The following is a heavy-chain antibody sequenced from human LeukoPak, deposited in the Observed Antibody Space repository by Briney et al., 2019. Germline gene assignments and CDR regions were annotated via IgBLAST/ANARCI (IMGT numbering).Heavy chain of an antibody. Sequence: PSETLSLTCTVSGDSISSNSYYWGWIRQPPGKGLEWIGSIFYSGSTYYNPSLQSRVTISVDTSKNQFSLKLSSVTAADTAVYYCARHFEYGSGSYYHFDYWGQGTLVTVSS. CDR1: GDSISSNSYY. J-gene: IGHJ4*02. D-gene: IGHD3-10*01. V-gene: IGHV4-39*01. CDR3: ARHFEYGSGSYYHFDY. CDR2: IFYSGST.